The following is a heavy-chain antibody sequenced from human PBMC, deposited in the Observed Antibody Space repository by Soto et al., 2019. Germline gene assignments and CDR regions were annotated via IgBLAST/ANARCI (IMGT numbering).Heavy chain of an antibody. V-gene: IGHV4-30-4*01. Sequence: LSLTCTVSGGSISSSSYYWSWIRHTPGKVLEWIGYIYYRGSTYYNQSLKSRVTISVDTSMNQFSLTLTSVTAADTAVYYCARDPARGGGSYLGYFDYWGQGTPVTVSS. CDR3: ARDPARGGGSYLGYFDY. CDR2: IYYRGST. D-gene: IGHD1-26*01. J-gene: IGHJ4*02. CDR1: GGSISSSSYY.